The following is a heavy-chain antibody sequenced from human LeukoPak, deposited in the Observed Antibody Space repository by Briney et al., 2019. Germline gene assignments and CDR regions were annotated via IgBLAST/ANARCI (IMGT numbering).Heavy chain of an antibody. CDR3: AGGAIAARPGY. V-gene: IGHV4-30-2*01. J-gene: IGHJ4*02. D-gene: IGHD6-6*01. Sequence: KPSETLSLTCTVSGGSISSGGYYWSWIRQPPGKGLEWIGYIYHSGSTYYNPSLKSRVTISVDRSKNQFSLKLSSVTAADTAVYYCAGGAIAARPGYWGQGTLVTVSS. CDR1: GGSISSGGYY. CDR2: IYHSGST.